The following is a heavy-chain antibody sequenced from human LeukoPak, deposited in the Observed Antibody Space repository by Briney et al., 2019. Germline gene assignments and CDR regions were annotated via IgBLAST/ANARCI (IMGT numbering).Heavy chain of an antibody. J-gene: IGHJ6*03. Sequence: PGGSLRLSCAASGFTFSSYSMNWVRQAPGKGLEWVSSISSSSSYIYYADSVKGRFTISKDNAKNSLYLQMNSLRAEDTAVYYCARGGPPMVREEVIYYYYYMDVWGKGTTVTVSS. V-gene: IGHV3-21*01. CDR3: ARGGPPMVREEVIYYYYYMDV. CDR2: ISSSSSYI. D-gene: IGHD3-10*01. CDR1: GFTFSSYS.